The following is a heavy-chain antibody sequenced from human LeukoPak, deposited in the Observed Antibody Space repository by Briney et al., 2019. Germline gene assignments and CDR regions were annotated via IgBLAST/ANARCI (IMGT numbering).Heavy chain of an antibody. V-gene: IGHV1-69*13. D-gene: IGHD2-2*01. CDR1: GGTFSSYA. CDR2: IIPIFGTA. CDR3: ARDTGEYQLPLGWFDP. Sequence: ASVKVSCKASGGTFSSYAISWVRQAPGQGLEWMGGIIPIFGTANYAQKFQGRVTITADESTSTAYMELGSLRSEDTAVYYCARDTGEYQLPLGWFDPWGQGTLVTVSS. J-gene: IGHJ5*02.